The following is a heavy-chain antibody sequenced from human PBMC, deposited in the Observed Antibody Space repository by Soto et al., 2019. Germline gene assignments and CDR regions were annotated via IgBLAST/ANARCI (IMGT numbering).Heavy chain of an antibody. V-gene: IGHV3-9*01. CDR3: EKDAPYGSGELTD. Sequence: GGSLRLSCAASGFTFDDYAMHWVRQAPGKGLEWVSGISWNSGSIGYADSVKGRFTISRDNAKNSLYLQMNSLRAEDNALYYWEKDAPYGSGELTDWGQGTLVTVSS. D-gene: IGHD6-19*01. CDR2: ISWNSGSI. J-gene: IGHJ4*02. CDR1: GFTFDDYA.